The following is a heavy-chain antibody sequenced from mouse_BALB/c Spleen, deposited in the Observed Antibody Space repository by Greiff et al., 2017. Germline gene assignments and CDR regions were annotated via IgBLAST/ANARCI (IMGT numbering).Heavy chain of an antibody. V-gene: IGHV1-80*01. CDR1: GYAFSSYW. CDR3: ARSDTGYAMDY. CDR2: IYPGDGDT. J-gene: IGHJ4*01. D-gene: IGHD4-1*01. Sequence: VQLQQSGAELVRPVSSVKISCKASGYAFSSYWMNWVKQRPGQGLEWIGQIYPGDGDTNYNGKFKGKATLTADKSSSTAYMQLSSLTSEDSAVYFCARSDTGYAMDYWGQGTSVTVSS.